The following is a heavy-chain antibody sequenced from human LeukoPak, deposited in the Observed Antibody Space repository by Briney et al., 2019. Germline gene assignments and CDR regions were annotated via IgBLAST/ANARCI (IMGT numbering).Heavy chain of an antibody. CDR2: IKQDGSEK. CDR1: GFTLNMYW. Sequence: GGSLRLSCAASGFTLNMYWMSWVRQAPGKGLEWVANIKQDGSEKYYVDSVKGRFTISRDNAKNSLYLQMNSLRAEDTAVYYCARESAYYYRSGSYYFDYWGQGTLVTVSS. V-gene: IGHV3-7*01. CDR3: ARESAYYYRSGSYYFDY. D-gene: IGHD3-10*01. J-gene: IGHJ4*02.